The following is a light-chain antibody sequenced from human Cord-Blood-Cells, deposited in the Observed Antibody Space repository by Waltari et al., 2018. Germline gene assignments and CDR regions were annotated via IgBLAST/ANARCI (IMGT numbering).Light chain of an antibody. V-gene: IGLV2-14*03. CDR3: SSYTSSSTWV. J-gene: IGLJ3*02. CDR1: SSDAHGHNY. Sequence: QSALTQPASVSGSPGQSITISCTGNSSDAHGHNYVSWYQQHPGKAPKLMLYGVSNRPSGVSNRFSGSKSGNTASLTISGLQAEYEADYYCSSYTSSSTWVFGGGTKLTVL. CDR2: GVS.